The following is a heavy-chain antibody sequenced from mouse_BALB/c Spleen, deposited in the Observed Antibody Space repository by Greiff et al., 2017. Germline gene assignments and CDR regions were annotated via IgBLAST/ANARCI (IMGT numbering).Heavy chain of an antibody. V-gene: IGHV5-12-1*01. CDR1: GFAFSSYD. CDR3: ASHDGHHYFDY. J-gene: IGHJ2*01. Sequence: VQLVESGGGLVKPGGSLKLSCAASGFAFSSYDLSWVRQTPEKRLEWVAYISSGGGSTYYPDTVKGRFTISRDNAKNTLYLQMSSLKSEDTAMYYCASHDGHHYFDYWGPGTTLTVSA. CDR2: ISSGGGST. D-gene: IGHD2-3*01.